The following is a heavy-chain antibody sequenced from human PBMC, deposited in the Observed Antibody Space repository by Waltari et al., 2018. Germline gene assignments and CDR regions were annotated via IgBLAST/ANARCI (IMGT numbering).Heavy chain of an antibody. J-gene: IGHJ6*02. D-gene: IGHD6-19*01. V-gene: IGHV1-3*01. Sequence: QVQLVQYGAEVKKPGASVTVSCKASGYTFSNFAIHWVRQAPGQRLEWMGWITAGNDNTKYSQKFQGRLTITRDTSASTAYMELSSLTSEDTAVYYCAAFTSGWSYGMDVWGQGTTVTVSS. CDR1: GYTFSNFA. CDR2: ITAGNDNT. CDR3: AAFTSGWSYGMDV.